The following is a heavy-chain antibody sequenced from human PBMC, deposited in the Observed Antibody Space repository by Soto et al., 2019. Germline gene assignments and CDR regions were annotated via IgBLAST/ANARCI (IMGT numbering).Heavy chain of an antibody. Sequence: QVQLVQSGAEVKKPGASVKVSCKASGYTFTSYDINWVRQATGQGLEWMGWMNPNSGNTGYAQKFQGRVTMTRNTXIXTXXMELSSLRSEDTAVYYCARGGIAVAGTYYYYGMDVWGQGTTVTVSS. CDR1: GYTFTSYD. CDR3: ARGGIAVAGTYYYYGMDV. V-gene: IGHV1-8*01. J-gene: IGHJ6*02. CDR2: MNPNSGNT. D-gene: IGHD6-19*01.